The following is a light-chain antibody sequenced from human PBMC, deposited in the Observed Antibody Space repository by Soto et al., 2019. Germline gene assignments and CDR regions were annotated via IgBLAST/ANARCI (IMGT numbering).Light chain of an antibody. J-gene: IGLJ1*01. V-gene: IGLV2-14*01. CDR1: SSDVGDYNY. CDR2: EVS. Sequence: QSALTQPASVSGSPGQSITISCTGTSSDVGDYNYVSWYQQHPGKVPQLMIYEVSNRPSGVSNRFSGSKSGNTASLTISGLQAADEAHYYCSSYTTSTTPNYFFGTGTKVTVL. CDR3: SSYTTSTTPNYF.